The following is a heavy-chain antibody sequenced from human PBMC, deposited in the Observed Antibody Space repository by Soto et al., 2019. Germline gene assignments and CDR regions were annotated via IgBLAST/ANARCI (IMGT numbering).Heavy chain of an antibody. CDR2: IKQDGSEK. D-gene: IGHD3-10*02. CDR1: GFTFSSYW. CDR3: ARVARLLWSGAFDI. Sequence: EVQLVESGGGLVQPGGSLRLSCAASGFTFSSYWMSWVRQAPGKGLEWVANIKQDGSEKYYVDSVKGRFTISRDNAKNSLYLQMNSLRAEDTAVYYCARVARLLWSGAFDIWGQGTMVTVSS. V-gene: IGHV3-7*01. J-gene: IGHJ3*02.